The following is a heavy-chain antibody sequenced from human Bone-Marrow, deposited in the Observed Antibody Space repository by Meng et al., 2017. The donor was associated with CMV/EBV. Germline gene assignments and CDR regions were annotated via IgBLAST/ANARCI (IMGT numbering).Heavy chain of an antibody. CDR3: ARDQIVVVPAAIRGGDYYYGMDV. Sequence: ASVKVSCKASGYTFTSYGISWVRQAPGQGLEWMGWISAYNGNTNYAQKLQGRVTMTTDTSTSTAYMELRSLRSEDTAVYYCARDQIVVVPAAIRGGDYYYGMDVWGQGTTVTVSS. V-gene: IGHV1-18*01. CDR2: ISAYNGNT. J-gene: IGHJ6*02. CDR1: GYTFTSYG. D-gene: IGHD2-2*02.